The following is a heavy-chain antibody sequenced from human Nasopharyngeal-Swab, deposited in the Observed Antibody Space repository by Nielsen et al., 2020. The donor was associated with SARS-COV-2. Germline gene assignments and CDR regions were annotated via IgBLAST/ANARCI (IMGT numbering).Heavy chain of an antibody. V-gene: IGHV4-34*01. D-gene: IGHD5-18*01. CDR1: GGSFSGYY. CDR3: ARGPKRGYSYGFGYFDY. Sequence: SETLSLTCAVYGGSFSGYYWSWIRQPPGKGLEWIGEINHSGSTNYNPSLKSRVTISVDTSKDQFSLKLSSVTAADTAVYYCARGPKRGYSYGFGYFDYWGQGTLVTVSS. J-gene: IGHJ4*02. CDR2: INHSGST.